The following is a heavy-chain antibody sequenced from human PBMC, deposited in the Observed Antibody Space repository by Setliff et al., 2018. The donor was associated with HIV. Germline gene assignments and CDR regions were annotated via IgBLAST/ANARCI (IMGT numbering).Heavy chain of an antibody. CDR3: ASSWSRVPYYGLDV. CDR1: GDTFSNSA. D-gene: IGHD6-13*01. Sequence: SVKVSCKASGDTFSNSAIYWVRQAPGQGLEWMGGIIPLYGTSNYAQKFHGRVAITADELMTTAYMELTSLRSEDTAVYFCASSWSRVPYYGLDVWGQGTTVTVSS. CDR2: IIPLYGTS. J-gene: IGHJ6*02. V-gene: IGHV1-69*13.